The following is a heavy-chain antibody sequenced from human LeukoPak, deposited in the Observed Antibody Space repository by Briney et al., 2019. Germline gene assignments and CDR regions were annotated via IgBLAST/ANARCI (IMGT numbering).Heavy chain of an antibody. D-gene: IGHD3-16*01. J-gene: IGHJ4*02. V-gene: IGHV3-15*01. CDR3: TTDLWV. CDR1: GFTFSDAC. Sequence: GGSLRLSCAASGFTFSDACMTWVRQAPGKGLEWVGRIKSKTDDRAKDYSATVKGRFTISRDDSKNTVFLQMNGLKTEDTAIYYCTTDLWVWGQGTLVTVSS. CDR2: IKSKTDDRAK.